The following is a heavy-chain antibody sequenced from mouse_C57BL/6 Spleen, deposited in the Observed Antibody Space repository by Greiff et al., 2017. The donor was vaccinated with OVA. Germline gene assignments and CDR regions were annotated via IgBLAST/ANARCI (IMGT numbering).Heavy chain of an antibody. CDR1: GYTFTDYY. CDR3: ARMILRYFDY. D-gene: IGHD1-1*01. CDR2: INPNNGGT. Sequence: VQLQQSGPELVKPGASVKISCKASGYTFTDYYMNWVKQSHGKSLEWIGDINPNNGGTSYNQKFKGKATLTVDKSSSTAYMERRSLTSEDSAVYYCARMILRYFDYWGQGTTLTVSS. J-gene: IGHJ2*01. V-gene: IGHV1-26*01.